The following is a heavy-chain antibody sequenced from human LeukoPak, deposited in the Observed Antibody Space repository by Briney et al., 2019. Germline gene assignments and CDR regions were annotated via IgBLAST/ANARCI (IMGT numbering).Heavy chain of an antibody. J-gene: IGHJ4*02. D-gene: IGHD2-2*01. V-gene: IGHV5-51*01. Sequence: GESLKISCQGSGYRFTSYWIGWVGQMPGKGLEWMGIIYTGDSNTKYSPSFQGHVTISVDKSISTAYLQWSSLKASDTAMYYCARLGGSAYCVSTTCHFDYWGQGTQVTVSS. CDR1: GYRFTSYW. CDR2: IYTGDSNT. CDR3: ARLGGSAYCVSTTCHFDY.